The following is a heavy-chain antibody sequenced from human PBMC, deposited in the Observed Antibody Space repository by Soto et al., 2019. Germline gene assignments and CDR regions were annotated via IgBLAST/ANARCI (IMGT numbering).Heavy chain of an antibody. V-gene: IGHV3-7*03. CDR1: GFTFSNYL. J-gene: IGHJ4*02. D-gene: IGHD3-22*01. CDR2: INQDGSEI. Sequence: PGGSLRLSCAASGFTFSNYLMSWVRQSPGKGLEWVANINQDGSEIYYVDSVKGRFTISRDNAKNSLSLQMNSLRAEDTAVYFCARDFHYFDTSGYYFFDQWGQGTLVTVSS. CDR3: ARDFHYFDTSGYYFFDQ.